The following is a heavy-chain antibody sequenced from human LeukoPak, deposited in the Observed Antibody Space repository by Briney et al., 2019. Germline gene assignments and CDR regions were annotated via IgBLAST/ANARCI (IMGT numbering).Heavy chain of an antibody. Sequence: SETLSLTCAVYGGSFSGYYWSWIRQPPGKGLEWIGEINHSGSTNYNPSLKSRVTISVDTSKNQFSLKLSSVTAADTAVYYCARVRARITIFGVVIPSWYFDYWGQGTLVTVSS. CDR2: INHSGST. J-gene: IGHJ4*02. V-gene: IGHV4-34*01. CDR3: ARVRARITIFGVVIPSWYFDY. D-gene: IGHD3-3*01. CDR1: GGSFSGYY.